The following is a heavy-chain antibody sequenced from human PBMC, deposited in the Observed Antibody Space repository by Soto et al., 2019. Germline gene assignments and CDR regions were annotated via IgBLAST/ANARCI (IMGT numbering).Heavy chain of an antibody. CDR1: GFTFSSYA. D-gene: IGHD3-10*01. V-gene: IGHV3-23*01. J-gene: IGHJ6*02. CDR2: ISGSGGST. Sequence: EVQLLETGGGLVQPGGSLRLSCAASGFTFSSYAMSWVRQAPGKGLEWVSAISGSGGSTYYADSVKGRFTISRDNSKNTLYLQMNSLRAEDTAVYYCAKRGGYYYYGMDVWGQGTTVTVSS. CDR3: AKRGGYYYYGMDV.